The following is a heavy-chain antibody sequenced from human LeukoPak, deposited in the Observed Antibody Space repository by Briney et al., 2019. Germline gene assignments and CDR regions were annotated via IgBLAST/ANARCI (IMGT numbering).Heavy chain of an antibody. J-gene: IGHJ3*02. CDR1: GGSISSSSYY. Sequence: SETLSLTCTVSGGSISSSSYYWGWIRQPPGKGLEWIGEINHSGSTNYNPSLKSRVTISVDTSKNQFSLKLSSVTAADTAVYYCARGYPPVTGTSNNDAFDIWGQGTMVTVSS. CDR3: ARGYPPVTGTSNNDAFDI. D-gene: IGHD1-7*01. V-gene: IGHV4-39*07. CDR2: INHSGST.